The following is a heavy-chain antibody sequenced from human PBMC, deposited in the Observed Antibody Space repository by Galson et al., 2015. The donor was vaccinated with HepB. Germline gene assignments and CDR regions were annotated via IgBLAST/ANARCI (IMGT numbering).Heavy chain of an antibody. V-gene: IGHV1-2*06. J-gene: IGHJ3*02. CDR2: MNPNSGGT. CDR1: GYTFTAYY. Sequence: SVKVSCKASGYTFTAYYIHWVRQAPGQGLERMGRMNPNSGGTNYAQKFQGRVTMIRDTSISTAYMELSRLTSDDTAVYYCARVTPLEMATKYAFDIWGPGTMVTVSS. CDR3: ARVTPLEMATKYAFDI. D-gene: IGHD5-24*01.